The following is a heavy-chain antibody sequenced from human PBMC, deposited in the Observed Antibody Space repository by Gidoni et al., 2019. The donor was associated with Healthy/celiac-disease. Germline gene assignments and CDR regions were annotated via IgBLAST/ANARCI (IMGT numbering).Heavy chain of an antibody. D-gene: IGHD2-15*01. Sequence: QVQLVESGGGVVQPGRSLRLSCAASGFTFSSDGMHWVRQAPGKGLEWVAVISYDGSNKYYADSVKGRFTISRDNSKNTLYLQMNSLRAEDTAVYYCAKDGSRGYPLPLYYYMDVWGKGTTVTVSS. CDR2: ISYDGSNK. J-gene: IGHJ6*03. CDR1: GFTFSSDG. V-gene: IGHV3-30*18. CDR3: AKDGSRGYPLPLYYYMDV.